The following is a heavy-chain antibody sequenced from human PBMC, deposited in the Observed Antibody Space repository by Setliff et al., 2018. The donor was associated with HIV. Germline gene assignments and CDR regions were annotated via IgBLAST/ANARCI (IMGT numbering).Heavy chain of an antibody. V-gene: IGHV4-31*03. J-gene: IGHJ6*03. CDR1: GGSISSGGYY. D-gene: IGHD6-25*01. CDR2: IYYSGST. CDR3: ARVTSAHPTYYYYYMDV. Sequence: SETLSLTCTVFGGSISSGGYYWSWIRQHPGKGLEWIGYIYYSGSTYYNPSLKSRVTISVDTSKNQFSLKLSSVTAADTAVYYCARVTSAHPTYYYYYMDVWGKGTTVTVSS.